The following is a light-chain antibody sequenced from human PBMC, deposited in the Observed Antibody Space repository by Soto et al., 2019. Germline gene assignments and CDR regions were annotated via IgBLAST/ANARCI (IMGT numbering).Light chain of an antibody. CDR2: DTD. V-gene: IGLV7-46*01. CDR1: TGPVTNGHF. CDR3: LLSYTGRLYV. J-gene: IGLJ1*01. Sequence: QAVVTQEPSLTVSPGGTVTLTCGSSTGPVTNGHFPYWFQQKPGQAPRPLIYDTDIKHSWTPARFSASLLGDKAALTLSGALPEDEADYYCLLSYTGRLYVFGPGTKLTVL.